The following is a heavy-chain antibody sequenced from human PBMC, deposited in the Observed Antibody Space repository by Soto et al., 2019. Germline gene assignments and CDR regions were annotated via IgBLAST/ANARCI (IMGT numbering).Heavy chain of an antibody. D-gene: IGHD1-26*01. Sequence: EVQLLESGGGLVQPGGSLRLSCAASGVTFSSYAMSWVRQAPGKGLEWVPVISGSGDSTYYADSVKGRFTISRDNSKNTLYLQMNSLRAEDTALYYCARRGSGSYYDYWGQGTLVTVSS. J-gene: IGHJ4*02. CDR3: ARRGSGSYYDY. CDR2: ISGSGDST. CDR1: GVTFSSYA. V-gene: IGHV3-23*01.